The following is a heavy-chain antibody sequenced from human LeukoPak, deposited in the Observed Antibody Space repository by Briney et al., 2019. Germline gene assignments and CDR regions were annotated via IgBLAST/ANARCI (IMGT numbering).Heavy chain of an antibody. CDR2: ISSSGNTK. V-gene: IGHV3-11*01. CDR3: ATQKNDFWSGSSYDAFDI. D-gene: IGHD3-3*01. Sequence: GGSLRLSCAASGFTFSDYYMSWICQAPGKGLEWVSYISSSGNTKYYADSVKGRFTISRDNAKNSLYLQMNSLRAEDTAVYYCATQKNDFWSGSSYDAFDIWGQGTMVTVSS. CDR1: GFTFSDYY. J-gene: IGHJ3*02.